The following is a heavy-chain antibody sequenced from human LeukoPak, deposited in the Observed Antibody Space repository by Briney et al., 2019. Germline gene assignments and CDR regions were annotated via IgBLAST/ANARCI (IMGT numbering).Heavy chain of an antibody. J-gene: IGHJ2*01. CDR2: ISYDGSNK. D-gene: IGHD3-16*01. CDR1: GFTFSSYA. V-gene: IGHV3-30-3*01. CDR3: AKDLGPRWYFDL. Sequence: GGSLRLSCAASGFTFSSYAMHWVRQAPGKGLEWVAVISYDGSNKYYADSVKGRFTISRDNSKNTLYLQMNSLTAEDTAVYYCAKDLGPRWYFDLWGRGTLVTVSS.